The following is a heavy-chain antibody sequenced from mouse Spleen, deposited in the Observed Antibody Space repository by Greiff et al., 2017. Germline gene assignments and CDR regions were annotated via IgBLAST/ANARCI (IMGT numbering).Heavy chain of an antibody. CDR2: INSNGGST. J-gene: IGHJ2*01. Sequence: EVKLVESGGGLVQPGGSLKLSCAASGFTFSSYGMSWVRQTPDKRLELVATINSNGGSTYYPDSVKGRFTISRDNAKNTLYLQMSSLKSEDTAMYYCARDRGGYYFDYWGQGTTLTVSS. D-gene: IGHD3-1*01. CDR3: ARDRGGYYFDY. V-gene: IGHV5-6-3*01. CDR1: GFTFSSYG.